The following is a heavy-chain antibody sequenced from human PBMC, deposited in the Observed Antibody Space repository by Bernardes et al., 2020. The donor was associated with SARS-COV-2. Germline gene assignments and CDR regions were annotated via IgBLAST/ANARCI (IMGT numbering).Heavy chain of an antibody. CDR1: GYSFTSYW. J-gene: IGHJ6*03. CDR2: IYPGDSDT. CDR3: ARHGAFWSGYYLDRSYYMDV. D-gene: IGHD3-3*01. Sequence: GESLKISCKGSGYSFTSYWIGWVRQMPGKGLEWMGIIYPGDSDTRYSPSFQGQVTISADKSISTAYLQWSSLKASDTAMYYCARHGAFWSGYYLDRSYYMDVWGKGTTVTVAS. V-gene: IGHV5-51*01.